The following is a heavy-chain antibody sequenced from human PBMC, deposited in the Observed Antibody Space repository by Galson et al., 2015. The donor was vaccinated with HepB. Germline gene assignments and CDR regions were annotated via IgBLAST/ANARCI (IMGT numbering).Heavy chain of an antibody. Sequence: SLRLSCAISGFTFSHFGMHWVRQPPGKGLEWVSLMSHDGRNKYYSESVKGRFTISRDNSKSTLYLQMNSLRVEDTAVYYCVKDARDVAMVAPFDSWGQGALVIVSS. D-gene: IGHD5-18*01. V-gene: IGHV3-30*18. CDR2: MSHDGRNK. J-gene: IGHJ4*02. CDR1: GFTFSHFG. CDR3: VKDARDVAMVAPFDS.